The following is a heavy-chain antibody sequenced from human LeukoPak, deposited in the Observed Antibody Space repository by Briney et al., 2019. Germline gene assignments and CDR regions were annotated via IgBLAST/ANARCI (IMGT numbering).Heavy chain of an antibody. CDR2: INHSGST. CDR3: ARHGVGVDDY. J-gene: IGHJ4*02. CDR1: GGSFSGYY. V-gene: IGHV4-34*01. Sequence: TSETLSLTCAVYGGSFSGYYWSWIRQPPGKGLEWIGEINHSGSTNYNPSLKSRVTISVDTSKNQFSLKLSSVTAADTAVYYCARHGVGVDDYWGQGTLVTVSS. D-gene: IGHD1-26*01.